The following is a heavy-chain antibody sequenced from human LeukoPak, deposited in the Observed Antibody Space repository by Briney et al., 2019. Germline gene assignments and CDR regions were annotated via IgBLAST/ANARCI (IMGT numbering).Heavy chain of an antibody. V-gene: IGHV1-2*02. CDR2: INPNSADT. J-gene: IGHJ6*02. Sequence: APVKVSCKASGYTFTAYHLHWVRQAPGQGLEWMGWINPNSADTKSAQKFQGRVTMTRDTSITTVHMELSRLRSDDTAVYYCARGRGYYEKYYYYFGMDVWGQGTTVTVSS. CDR1: GYTFTAYH. CDR3: ARGRGYYEKYYYYFGMDV. D-gene: IGHD3-22*01.